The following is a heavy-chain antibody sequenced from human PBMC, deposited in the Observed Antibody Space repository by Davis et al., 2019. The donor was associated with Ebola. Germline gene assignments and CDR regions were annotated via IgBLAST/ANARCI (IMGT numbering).Heavy chain of an antibody. J-gene: IGHJ4*02. CDR3: ARDLTIFGVAYFDY. D-gene: IGHD3-3*01. CDR1: GFTFSDYY. Sequence: GESLKISCAASGFTFSDYYMSWIRQAPGKGLEWVSYISSSGSTIYYADSVKGRFTISRDNAKNTLYLQMNSLRAEDTAVYYCARDLTIFGVAYFDYWGQGTLVTVSS. CDR2: ISSSGSTI. V-gene: IGHV3-11*04.